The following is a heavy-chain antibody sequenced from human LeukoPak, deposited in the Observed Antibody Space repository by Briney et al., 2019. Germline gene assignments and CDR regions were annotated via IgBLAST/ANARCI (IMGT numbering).Heavy chain of an antibody. CDR3: ARDLAPYYYYSSGYYSGPFDY. Sequence: KSGGSLRLSSAASGFTFSSYCMNWVRQAPGKGLEWVSTISSSSSDIYYVDSVKGRFTISRDNAKNSLYLQMNSLRAEDTAVYYCARDLAPYYYYSSGYYSGPFDYWGQGTLVTVSS. D-gene: IGHD3-22*01. V-gene: IGHV3-21*01. CDR2: ISSSSSDI. J-gene: IGHJ4*02. CDR1: GFTFSSYC.